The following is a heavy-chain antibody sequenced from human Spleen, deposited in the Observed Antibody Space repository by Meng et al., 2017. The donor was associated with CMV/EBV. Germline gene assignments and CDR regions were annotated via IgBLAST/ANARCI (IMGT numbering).Heavy chain of an antibody. D-gene: IGHD3-16*02. CDR3: ARGPRVTFGGVIIWSLED. Sequence: TFRSCSIMWVRQAPGQGLEWMGGITPVFDTADYAQTFRGRVTITTDDSATTAYMEMSSLGFEDTAVYFCARGPRVTFGGVIIWSLEDWGQGTLVTVSS. J-gene: IGHJ4*02. V-gene: IGHV1-69*05. CDR2: ITPVFDTA. CDR1: TFRSCS.